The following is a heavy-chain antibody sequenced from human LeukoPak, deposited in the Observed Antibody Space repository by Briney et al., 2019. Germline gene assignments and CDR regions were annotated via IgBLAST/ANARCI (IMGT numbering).Heavy chain of an antibody. Sequence: GGSQRLSCAASGFTFSSYAMSWVRQAPGKGLEWVSGISGSDGSTYYADSVKGRFTISRDSSKNTLYLQMNSLRAEDTAVYYCARAGNTRFDYWGQGTLVTVSS. CDR1: GFTFSSYA. D-gene: IGHD2/OR15-2a*01. CDR3: ARAGNTRFDY. J-gene: IGHJ4*02. V-gene: IGHV3-23*01. CDR2: ISGSDGST.